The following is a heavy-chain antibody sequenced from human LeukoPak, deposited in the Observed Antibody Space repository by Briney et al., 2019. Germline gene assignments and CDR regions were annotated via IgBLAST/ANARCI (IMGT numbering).Heavy chain of an antibody. D-gene: IGHD2-2*01. J-gene: IGHJ4*02. V-gene: IGHV1-3*01. CDR2: INAGNGNT. Sequence: ASVKVSCKASGYTFTSYAMHWVRQAPGQRLEWMGWINAGNGNTKYSQKFQGRVTITRDTSASTAYMELSRLRSDDTAVYYCARDDCSSTSCSRDFDYWGQGTLVTVSS. CDR3: ARDDCSSTSCSRDFDY. CDR1: GYTFTSYA.